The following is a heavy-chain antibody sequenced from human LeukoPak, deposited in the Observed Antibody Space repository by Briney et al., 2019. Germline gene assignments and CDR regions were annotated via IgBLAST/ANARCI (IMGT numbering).Heavy chain of an antibody. CDR2: INPSGGRT. J-gene: IGHJ4*02. Sequence: ASVTVSCKASGYIFINYYIYWVRQAPGQGLEWMRLINPSGGRTGYEQSFQGRVTMTRDMSTSTVYLELGSLRSEDTAVYYCARGPYSSGWYGLDFWGQGTLVTVSS. CDR3: ARGPYSSGWYGLDF. V-gene: IGHV1-46*01. D-gene: IGHD6-19*01. CDR1: GYIFINYY.